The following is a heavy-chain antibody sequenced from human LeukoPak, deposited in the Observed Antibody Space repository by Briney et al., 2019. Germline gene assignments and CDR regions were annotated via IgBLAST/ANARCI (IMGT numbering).Heavy chain of an antibody. J-gene: IGHJ3*02. V-gene: IGHV3-7*01. Sequence: GGSLRLSCTGSGFSFNRYWMSWVRQAPGKGLEWVANIRQEGGERYYVDSVKGRFTISRDNAERSVYLQMNSLRVDDTAAYYCARDKEQMVRAPFAFDIWGQGTTVTVSS. D-gene: IGHD3-10*01. CDR3: ARDKEQMVRAPFAFDI. CDR1: GFSFNRYW. CDR2: IRQEGGER.